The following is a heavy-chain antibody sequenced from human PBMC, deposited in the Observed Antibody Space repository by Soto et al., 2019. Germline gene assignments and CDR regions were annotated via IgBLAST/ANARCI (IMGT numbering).Heavy chain of an antibody. CDR2: ISAYNGNT. J-gene: IGHJ5*02. D-gene: IGHD4-17*01. CDR3: ARDSGVTTFRWGEP. CDR1: VYTFTSYG. V-gene: IGHV1-18*01. Sequence: ASLKVSCKASVYTFTSYGISWVRQAPGQGLEWMGWISAYNGNTNYAQKLQGRVTMTTDTPTSTAYMELRSLSSDDTAVYYCARDSGVTTFRWGEPWGQGTLVTVSS.